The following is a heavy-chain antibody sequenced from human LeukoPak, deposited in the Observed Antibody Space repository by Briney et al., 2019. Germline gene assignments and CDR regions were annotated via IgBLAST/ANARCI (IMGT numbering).Heavy chain of an antibody. D-gene: IGHD3-10*01. CDR2: INPSGGST. V-gene: IGHV1-46*01. J-gene: IGHJ5*02. CDR3: ARDSRAFMVQGVIITGNWFDP. Sequence: ASVKVSCKASGYTFTSYYMHWVRQAPGQGLEWMGIINPSGGSTSYAQKFQGRVTMTRDTSTSTVYMELSSLRSEDTAVYYCARDSRAFMVQGVIITGNWFDPWGQGTLVTVSS. CDR1: GYTFTSYY.